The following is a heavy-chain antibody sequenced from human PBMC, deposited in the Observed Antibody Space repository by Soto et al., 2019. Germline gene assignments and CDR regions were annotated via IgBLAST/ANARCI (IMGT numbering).Heavy chain of an antibody. V-gene: IGHV1-46*01. J-gene: IGHJ4*02. D-gene: IGHD2-21*02. CDR2: LNPSGGHT. Sequence: KLSCKASRYSFTSYAMHWVHHSPKQGLEWMGRLNPSGGHTTYSQNFLGRVTMTRDTSTSTLYMELTSLTSDDTAVYYCARGGDVLVVTAAFDYWGKGTLVIVSS. CDR1: RYSFTSYA. CDR3: ARGGDVLVVTAAFDY.